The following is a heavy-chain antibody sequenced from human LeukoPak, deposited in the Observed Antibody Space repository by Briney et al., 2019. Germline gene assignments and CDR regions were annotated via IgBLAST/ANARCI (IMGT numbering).Heavy chain of an antibody. Sequence: ASVKVSCKASGYTFTSYDINWVRQATGQGLGWMGWMNLNSVNTVYAQKFPGRVTMTRNTSISTVYMELSSLRSDDMAVYYCARGIAAAGTGNWFDTWGQGTLVTVSS. D-gene: IGHD6-13*01. CDR3: ARGIAAAGTGNWFDT. J-gene: IGHJ5*02. V-gene: IGHV1-8*01. CDR1: GYTFTSYD. CDR2: MNLNSVNT.